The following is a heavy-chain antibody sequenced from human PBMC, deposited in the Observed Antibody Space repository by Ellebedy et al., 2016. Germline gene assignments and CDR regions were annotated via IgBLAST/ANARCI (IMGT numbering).Heavy chain of an antibody. D-gene: IGHD1-26*01. J-gene: IGHJ5*02. CDR3: ARGGVGAATLHWFDP. CDR1: GGSFSSYY. Sequence: SETLSLTCTVSGGSFSSYYWSWIRQPPGNGLEWIGYIYYSGSTNYNPSLRSRVTISVDTSKNQFSLKLRSVTAADTALYYCARGGVGAATLHWFDPWGQGTLVTVSS. CDR2: IYYSGST. V-gene: IGHV4-59*01.